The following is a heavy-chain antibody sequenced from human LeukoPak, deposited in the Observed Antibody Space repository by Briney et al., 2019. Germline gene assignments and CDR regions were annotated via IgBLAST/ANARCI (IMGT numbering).Heavy chain of an antibody. V-gene: IGHV4-38-2*02. J-gene: IGHJ1*01. CDR2: MYHSGST. CDR1: GYSISSGYY. CDR3: ARSVGATEYFQH. D-gene: IGHD1-26*01. Sequence: SETLSLTCTVSGYSISSGYYWGWIRQPPGKGLEWIGSMYHSGSTYYNPSLKSRVTISVDTSKNQFSLKLSSVTAADTAVYYCARSVGATEYFQHWGQGALVNVSS.